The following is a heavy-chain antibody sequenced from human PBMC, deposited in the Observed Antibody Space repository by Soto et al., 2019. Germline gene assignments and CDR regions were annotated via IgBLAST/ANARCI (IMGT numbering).Heavy chain of an antibody. V-gene: IGHV1-69*13. J-gene: IGHJ4*02. CDR1: GGIFSSYA. CDR3: ARSDYYDSSGYYFFDY. Sequence: GASVKVSCKASGGIFSSYAISWVRQAPGQGLEWMGGIIPIFGTANYAQKFQGRVTITADESTSTAYMELSSLRSEDTAVYYCARSDYYDSSGYYFFDYWGQGTLVTVSS. CDR2: IIPIFGTA. D-gene: IGHD3-22*01.